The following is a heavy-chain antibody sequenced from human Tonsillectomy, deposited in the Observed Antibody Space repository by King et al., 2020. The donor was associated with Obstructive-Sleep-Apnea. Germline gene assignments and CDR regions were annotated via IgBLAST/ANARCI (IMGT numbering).Heavy chain of an antibody. CDR2: ISTYNGNT. Sequence: QLVQSGAEVKKSGASVKVSCKASGYTFTSYGITWVRQAPGQGLEWMGWISTYNGNTNYAQKLQGRVTMTTDTSTSTAYIELRSLRSDDTAVYYCARRGEGEGFYYYGMDVWGQGTTVTVSS. CDR1: GYTFTSYG. D-gene: IGHD3-10*01. V-gene: IGHV1-18*04. J-gene: IGHJ6*02. CDR3: ARRGEGEGFYYYGMDV.